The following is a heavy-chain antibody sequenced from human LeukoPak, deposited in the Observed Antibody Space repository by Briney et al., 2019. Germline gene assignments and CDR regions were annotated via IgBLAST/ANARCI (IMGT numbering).Heavy chain of an antibody. D-gene: IGHD5-18*01. Sequence: SETLSLTCAVYGWSFSGYYWSWICQPPGKGLEWIGEINHSGSTNYNPSLKSRVTISVDTSKNQFSLKLSSVTAADTAVYYCARGLGTAMNFDYWGQGTLVTVSS. V-gene: IGHV4-34*01. CDR1: GWSFSGYY. CDR2: INHSGST. CDR3: ARGLGTAMNFDY. J-gene: IGHJ4*02.